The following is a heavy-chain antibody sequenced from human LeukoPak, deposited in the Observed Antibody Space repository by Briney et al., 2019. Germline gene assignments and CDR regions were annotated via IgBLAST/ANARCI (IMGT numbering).Heavy chain of an antibody. CDR3: ASGYSSGSSPLDY. CDR1: GGSVSSGTYY. Sequence: TSETLSLTCTVSGGSVSSGTYYWGWIRQTPGKGLEWIGSIYYSGDTYYNPSLKSRVSISVDTSKNQFSLKLTSVTAADTAVYYCASGYSSGSSPLDYWGQGTLVTVSS. CDR2: IYYSGDT. D-gene: IGHD6-19*01. V-gene: IGHV4-39*01. J-gene: IGHJ4*02.